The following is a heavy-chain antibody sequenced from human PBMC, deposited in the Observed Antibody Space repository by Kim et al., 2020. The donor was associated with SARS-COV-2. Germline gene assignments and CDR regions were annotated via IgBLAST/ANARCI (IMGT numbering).Heavy chain of an antibody. J-gene: IGHJ6*02. CDR1: GFTFSSYG. D-gene: IGHD6-13*01. V-gene: IGHV3-30*18. CDR3: AKTPFRSIAAAGVSYYYYGMDV. CDR2: ISYDGSNK. Sequence: GGSLRLSCAASGFTFSSYGMHWVRQAPGKGLEWVAVISYDGSNKYYADSVKGRFTISRDNSKNTLYLQMNSLRAEDTAVYYCAKTPFRSIAAAGVSYYYYGMDVWGQGTTVTVSS.